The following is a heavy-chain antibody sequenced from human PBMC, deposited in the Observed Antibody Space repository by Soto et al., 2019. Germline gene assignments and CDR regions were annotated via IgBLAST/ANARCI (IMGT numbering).Heavy chain of an antibody. J-gene: IGHJ4*02. CDR3: ARVYCSTTTCHVQAFDS. V-gene: IGHV3-48*03. D-gene: IGHD2-2*01. CDR2: ISSAGDSS. CDR1: GFTFSSYE. Sequence: SLRLSCAASGFTFSSYEMNWVRQAPGRTLEWVSYISSAGDSSYYADSVKGRFTISRDNAKNSLYLQMNSLRVEDTAVYYCARVYCSTTTCHVQAFDSWGQGTLVTVSS.